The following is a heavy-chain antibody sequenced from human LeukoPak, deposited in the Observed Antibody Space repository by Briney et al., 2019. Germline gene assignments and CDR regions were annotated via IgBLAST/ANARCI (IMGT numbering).Heavy chain of an antibody. CDR2: IYYGGST. J-gene: IGHJ6*02. Sequence: SETLSLTCTVSGGSISSSSYYWGWIRQPPGKGLEWIGSIYYGGSTYHNPSLKSRVTISQDTSKNQFSLKVNTVTAADTAVYHCARRSHCTGDSCYPVWGQGTTVTVSS. CDR1: GGSISSSSYY. CDR3: ARRSHCTGDSCYPV. V-gene: IGHV4-39*01. D-gene: IGHD2-15*01.